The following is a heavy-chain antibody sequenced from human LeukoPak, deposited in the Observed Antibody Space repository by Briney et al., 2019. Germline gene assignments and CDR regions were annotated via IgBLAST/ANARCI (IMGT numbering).Heavy chain of an antibody. CDR1: GFTFSSYS. CDR2: ISSSSSYI. J-gene: IGHJ4*02. D-gene: IGHD3-10*01. V-gene: IGHV3-21*01. Sequence: GGSLRLSCAASGFTFSSYSMNWVRQAPGKGLEWVSSISSSSSYIYYADSVKGRFTISRDNAKNSLYLQMNSMRAEDTAVYYCARDRSITMVRGVTPNGYWGQGTMVTVSS. CDR3: ARDRSITMVRGVTPNGY.